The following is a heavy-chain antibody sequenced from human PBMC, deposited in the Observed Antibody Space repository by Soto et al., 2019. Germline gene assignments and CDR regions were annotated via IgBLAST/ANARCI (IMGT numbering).Heavy chain of an antibody. CDR3: AKDWEGSSSHTYFDC. Sequence: PGGSLRLSCAASGFTFSSYGMHWVRQAPGKGLEWVAAISYDGSNKYYADSVKGRFTISRDNSKNTLYLQMNSLRAEDTAVYYCAKDWEGSSSHTYFDCWGQGTLGTVS. V-gene: IGHV3-30*18. CDR1: GFTFSSYG. J-gene: IGHJ4*02. CDR2: ISYDGSNK. D-gene: IGHD6-6*01.